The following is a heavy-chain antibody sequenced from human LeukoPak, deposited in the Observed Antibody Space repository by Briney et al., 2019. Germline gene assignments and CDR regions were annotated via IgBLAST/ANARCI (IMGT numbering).Heavy chain of an antibody. CDR1: GSTFSSYA. J-gene: IGHJ5*02. V-gene: IGHV3-23*01. CDR3: AKDHSGSYKRDWFDP. CDR2: ISGSGGST. Sequence: GRSLRLSCAASGSTFSSYAMSWVSQAPGKGLEWVSAISGSGGSTYYADSVEGRFTISRDNRKNTLYLQMNSLRAEDTAVYYCAKDHSGSYKRDWFDPGGQGTLVTVSS. D-gene: IGHD1-26*01.